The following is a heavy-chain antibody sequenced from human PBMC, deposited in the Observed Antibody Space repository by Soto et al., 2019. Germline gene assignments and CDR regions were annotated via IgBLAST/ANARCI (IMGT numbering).Heavy chain of an antibody. V-gene: IGHV4-34*01. J-gene: IGHJ5*02. Sequence: QVQLQQWGAGLLKPSETLSLTCAVYGGSLSDYYWNWLRQPPGKGLEWIGEINHRGTTSYNPSLKSLVDLPVDKAMTEVSLKLRSVTAGDTAIYYCARYQWNPGAFDPWGPGTQVTVSS. D-gene: IGHD1-20*01. CDR2: INHRGTT. CDR3: ARYQWNPGAFDP. CDR1: GGSLSDYY.